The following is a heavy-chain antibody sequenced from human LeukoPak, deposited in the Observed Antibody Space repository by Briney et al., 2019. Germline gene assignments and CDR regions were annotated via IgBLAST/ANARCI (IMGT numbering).Heavy chain of an antibody. CDR2: VADDGRDK. CDR3: AKDLEIGPAKYYFDS. Sequence: GGSLRLSCAASGFTFSRYAMHWVRQAPGKGLEWVAVVADDGRDKHHADSVKGRFSISRDNPKNTLYLQMSGLRVEDTAVYYCAKDLEIGPAKYYFDSWGQGTLVTVSS. CDR1: GFTFSRYA. D-gene: IGHD2-2*01. V-gene: IGHV3-30*04. J-gene: IGHJ4*02.